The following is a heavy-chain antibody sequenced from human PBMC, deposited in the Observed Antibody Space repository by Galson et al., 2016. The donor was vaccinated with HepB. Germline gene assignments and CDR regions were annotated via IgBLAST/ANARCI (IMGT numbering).Heavy chain of an antibody. Sequence: SLRLSCAASGFTLSSYSMNWVRQAPGKGLEWISHITSSGATKYYADSVKGRFTVSSDYAKSSLYLQMNSLRDDDTAIYYCARGWRFWFVPTRVYFDYWGTGTLV. J-gene: IGHJ4*02. CDR3: ARGWRFWFVPTRVYFDY. V-gene: IGHV3-48*02. CDR1: GFTLSSYS. CDR2: ITSSGATK. D-gene: IGHD3-10*01.